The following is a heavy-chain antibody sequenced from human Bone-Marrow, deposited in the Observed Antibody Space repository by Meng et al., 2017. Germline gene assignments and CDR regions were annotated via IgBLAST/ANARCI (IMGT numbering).Heavy chain of an antibody. CDR2: IIPIFGTA. D-gene: IGHD4-17*01. CDR1: GGTFSSYA. J-gene: IGHJ4*02. V-gene: IGHV1-69*06. CDR3: ARGGSPGYGDYDY. Sequence: QGELGQSGAEWKKPGSSVKVSCKASGGTFSSYAISWVRQAPGQGLEWMGGIIPIFGTANYAQKFQGRVTITADKSTSTAYMELSSLRSEDTAVYYCARGGSPGYGDYDYWGQGALVTVSS.